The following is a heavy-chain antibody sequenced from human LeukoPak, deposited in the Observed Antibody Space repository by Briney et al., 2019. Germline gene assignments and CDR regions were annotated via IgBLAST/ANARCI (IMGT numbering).Heavy chain of an antibody. CDR3: ARDFAPPLRNEVTTWGHFDAFDI. J-gene: IGHJ3*02. CDR2: INPNSGGT. D-gene: IGHD4-17*01. Sequence: ASVKVSCKASGYTFTGYYMHWVRQAPGQGLEWMGWINPNSGGTNYAQKFQGRVTMTRDTSISTAYMELSRLRSDDTAVYYCARDFAPPLRNEVTTWGHFDAFDIWGQGTRVTVSS. CDR1: GYTFTGYY. V-gene: IGHV1-2*02.